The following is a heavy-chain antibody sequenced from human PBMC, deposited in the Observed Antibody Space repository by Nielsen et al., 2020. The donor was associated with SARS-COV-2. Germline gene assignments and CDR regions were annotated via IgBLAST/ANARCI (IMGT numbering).Heavy chain of an antibody. CDR1: GYTFTSYA. V-gene: IGHV7-4-1*02. CDR2: INTNTGSP. D-gene: IGHD1-1*01. J-gene: IGHJ6*02. Sequence: ASVKVSCKASGYTFTSYAINWMRQAPGQGLEWMGWINTNTGSPTYAQGFTGRFVFSLDSSVSTAYLQISSLKAEDTAVFYCARYDESYGMEVWGQGTAVTVSS. CDR3: ARYDESYGMEV.